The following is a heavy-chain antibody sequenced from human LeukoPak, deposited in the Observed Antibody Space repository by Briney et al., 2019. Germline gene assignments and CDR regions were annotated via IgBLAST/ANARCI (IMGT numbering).Heavy chain of an antibody. CDR2: IYTSGST. V-gene: IGHV4-61*02. CDR1: GGSISSGSYY. D-gene: IGHD7-27*01. CDR3: ARGTEGLWAHYYYMDV. Sequence: SETLSLTCTVSGGSISSGSYYWSWIRQPAGKGLEWIGRIYTSGSTNYNPSLKSRVTISVDTSKNQFSLKLSSVTAADTAVYYCARGTEGLWAHYYYMDVWGKGPTVTVSS. J-gene: IGHJ6*03.